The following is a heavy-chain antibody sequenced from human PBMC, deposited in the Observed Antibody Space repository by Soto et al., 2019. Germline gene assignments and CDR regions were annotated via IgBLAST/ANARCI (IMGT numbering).Heavy chain of an antibody. Sequence: SETLSLTCTVSGGSISSYYWSWIRQPPGKGLEWIGYIYYSGSTNYNPSLKSRVTISVDTSKNQFSLKLSSVTAADTAVYYCARTPYYYDSSGYYPFDYWGQGTLVTVSS. CDR2: IYYSGST. CDR3: ARTPYYYDSSGYYPFDY. V-gene: IGHV4-59*01. CDR1: GGSISSYY. D-gene: IGHD3-22*01. J-gene: IGHJ4*02.